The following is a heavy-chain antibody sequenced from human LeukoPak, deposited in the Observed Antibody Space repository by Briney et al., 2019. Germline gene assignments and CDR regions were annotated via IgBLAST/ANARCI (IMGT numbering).Heavy chain of an antibody. CDR2: ISAYNGNT. CDR3: ARDKFPIRGVKGYYYYYMTS. J-gene: IGHJ6*03. CDR1: GYTFTSYG. Sequence: ASVKVSCKASGYTFTSYGISWVRQAPGQGLEWMGWISAYNGNTNYAQKLQGRVTMTTDTSTSTAYMELRSLRSDDTAVYYCARDKFPIRGVKGYYYYYMTSGAKGPRSPSP. V-gene: IGHV1-18*01. D-gene: IGHD3-10*01.